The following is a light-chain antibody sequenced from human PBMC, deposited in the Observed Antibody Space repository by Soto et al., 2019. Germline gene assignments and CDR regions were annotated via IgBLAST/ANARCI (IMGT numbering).Light chain of an antibody. J-gene: IGLJ3*02. CDR1: SSDVGGYKY. Sequence: QSVLTQPPSASGSPGQSVTISCTGTSSDVGGYKYVSWYQQHPGKAPKLMIYEVSKRPSGVPDRFSGSKSGTTASLTVSGLQTEDEADYYCSSYAGSNNLVFGGGTKLTVL. CDR2: EVS. V-gene: IGLV2-8*01. CDR3: SSYAGSNNLV.